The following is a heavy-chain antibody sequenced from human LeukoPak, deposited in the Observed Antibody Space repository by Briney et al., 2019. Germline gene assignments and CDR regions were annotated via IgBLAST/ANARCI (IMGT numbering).Heavy chain of an antibody. J-gene: IGHJ4*02. D-gene: IGHD3-3*01. CDR3: TTDLGFWSGYTPVRLVDY. Sequence: GGSLRLSCAASGSTFSNAWMSWVRQAPGKGLEWVGRIKSKTDGGTTDYAAPVKGRFTISRDDSKNTLYLQMNSLKTEDTAVYYCTTDLGFWSGYTPVRLVDYWGQGTLVTVSS. CDR1: GSTFSNAW. V-gene: IGHV3-15*01. CDR2: IKSKTDGGTT.